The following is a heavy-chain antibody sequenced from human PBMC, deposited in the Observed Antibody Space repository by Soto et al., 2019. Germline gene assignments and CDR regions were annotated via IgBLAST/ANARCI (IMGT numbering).Heavy chain of an antibody. V-gene: IGHV3-7*03. Sequence: PGGSLRLSCEASGLTLSSYWMHWVRQAPGKGLEWVAIIKKDGSERHYVDSVKGRFTISRDNARNSLYLHMNDPRAEDTAVYYCAAGIGYLFDYWGRGTLVTVSS. D-gene: IGHD5-12*01. CDR1: GLTLSSYW. CDR2: IKKDGSER. CDR3: AAGIGYLFDY. J-gene: IGHJ4*02.